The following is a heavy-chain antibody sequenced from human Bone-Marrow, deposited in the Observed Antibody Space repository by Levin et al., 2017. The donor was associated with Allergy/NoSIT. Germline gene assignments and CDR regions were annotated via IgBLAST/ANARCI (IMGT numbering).Heavy chain of an antibody. V-gene: IGHV3-11*01. D-gene: IGHD2-2*01. Sequence: KHGESLKISCSASGFTFSDYYMSWVRLTPGKGLEWISYISGHDDTLFYADSVEGRFTVSRDNTQNSLSLHLTSLTVEDTGVYYCARGDYASSDDPYYYFYYYMDVWGQGTTVTVS. J-gene: IGHJ6*02. CDR1: GFTFSDYY. CDR3: ARGDYASSDDPYYYFYYYMDV. CDR2: ISGHDDTL.